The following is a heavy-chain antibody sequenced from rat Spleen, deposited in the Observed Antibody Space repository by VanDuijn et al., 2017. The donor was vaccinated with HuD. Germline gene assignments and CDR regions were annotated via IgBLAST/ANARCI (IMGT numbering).Heavy chain of an antibody. CDR1: GFTFSNYY. V-gene: IGHV5-22*01. D-gene: IGHD1-8*01. CDR2: ISFEGSST. CDR3: ARPHSSHYVMDA. J-gene: IGHJ4*01. Sequence: EVQLVESGGGLVQPGRSLKLSCAASGFTFSNYYMAWARQAPKKGLEWVASISFEGSSTYYGDSVKGRFTISRDNAKSTLYLQMNSLRSEDTATYYCARPHSSHYVMDAWGQGVMVTVSS.